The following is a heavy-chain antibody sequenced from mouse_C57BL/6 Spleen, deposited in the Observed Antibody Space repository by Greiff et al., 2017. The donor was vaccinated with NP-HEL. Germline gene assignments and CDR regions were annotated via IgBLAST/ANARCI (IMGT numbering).Heavy chain of an antibody. Sequence: EVQRVESGGDLVKPGGSLKLSCAASGFTFSSYGMSWVRQTPDKRLEWVATISSGGSYTYYPDSVKGRFTISRDNAKNTLYLQMSSLKSEDTAMYYCARQDYYDYDGFAYWGQGTLVTVSA. J-gene: IGHJ3*01. CDR2: ISSGGSYT. D-gene: IGHD2-4*01. CDR3: ARQDYYDYDGFAY. V-gene: IGHV5-6*01. CDR1: GFTFSSYG.